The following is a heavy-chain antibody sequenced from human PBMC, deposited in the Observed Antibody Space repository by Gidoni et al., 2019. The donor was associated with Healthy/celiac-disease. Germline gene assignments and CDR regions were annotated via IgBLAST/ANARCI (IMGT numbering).Heavy chain of an antibody. J-gene: IGHJ4*02. CDR2: IKQDGSEK. V-gene: IGHV3-7*01. Sequence: EVQLVESGGGLVQPGGSLRLSCAASGFTFSRPWMSWVRQAPGKGLEWVANIKQDGSEKYYVDSVKGRFTISRDNAKNSLYLQMNSLRAEDTAVYYCARGTSTLITMIVVVDAFDYWGQGTLVTVSS. CDR3: ARGTSTLITMIVVVDAFDY. CDR1: GFTFSRPW. D-gene: IGHD3-22*01.